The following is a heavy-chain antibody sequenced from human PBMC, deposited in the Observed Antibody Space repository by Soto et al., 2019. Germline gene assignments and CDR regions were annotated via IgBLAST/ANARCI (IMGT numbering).Heavy chain of an antibody. CDR2: IKSKTDGGTT. J-gene: IGHJ6*02. CDR1: GFTFSNAW. V-gene: IGHV3-15*07. CDR3: TTDRVFTMVRGVTPPYYYYYGMDV. D-gene: IGHD3-10*01. Sequence: GGSLRLSCAASGFTFSNAWMNWVRQAPGKGLEWVGRIKSKTDGGTTDYAAPVKGRFTISRDDSKNTLYLQMNSLKTEDTAVYYCTTDRVFTMVRGVTPPYYYYYGMDVWGQGTTVTVSS.